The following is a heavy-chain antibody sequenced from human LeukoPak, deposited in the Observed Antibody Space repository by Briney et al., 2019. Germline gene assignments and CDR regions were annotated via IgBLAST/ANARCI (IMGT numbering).Heavy chain of an antibody. CDR2: IYYSGST. CDR1: GGSISSYY. Sequence: NPSETLSLTCTVSGGSISSYYWSWIRQPPGKGLEWIGYIYYSGSTNYNPSLKSRVTISVDTSKNQFSLKLSSVAAADTAVYYCARSYCSGGSCKFDYWGQGTLVTVSS. D-gene: IGHD2-15*01. V-gene: IGHV4-59*01. CDR3: ARSYCSGGSCKFDY. J-gene: IGHJ4*02.